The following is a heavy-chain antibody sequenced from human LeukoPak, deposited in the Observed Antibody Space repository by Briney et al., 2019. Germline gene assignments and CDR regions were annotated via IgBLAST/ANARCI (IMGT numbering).Heavy chain of an antibody. CDR1: DGSFSGYF. J-gene: IGHJ4*02. Sequence: SETLSLTCGVYDGSFSGYFWSWIRQSPGKGLEWIGEIDHSGITSYNPSLKSRVTISVDMSKNQCSLKLTSVTAADTAVYYCASGAGSYEYWGQGTLVTVSS. V-gene: IGHV4-34*01. CDR3: ASGAGSYEY. D-gene: IGHD1-26*01. CDR2: IDHSGIT.